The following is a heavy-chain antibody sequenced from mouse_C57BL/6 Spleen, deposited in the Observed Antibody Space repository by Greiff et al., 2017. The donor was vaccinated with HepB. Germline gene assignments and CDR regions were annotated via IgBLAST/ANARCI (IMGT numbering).Heavy chain of an antibody. CDR1: GFTFSDFY. CDR3: ARDGGNYVFDY. Sequence: EVKLVDSGGGLVQSGRSLRLSCATSGFTFSDFYMEWVRQAPGKGLEWIAASRNKANDYTTEYSASVKGRFIVSRDTSQSILYLQMNALRAEDTAIYYCARDGGNYVFDYWGQGTTLTVSS. CDR2: SRNKANDYTT. V-gene: IGHV7-1*01. D-gene: IGHD2-1*01. J-gene: IGHJ2*01.